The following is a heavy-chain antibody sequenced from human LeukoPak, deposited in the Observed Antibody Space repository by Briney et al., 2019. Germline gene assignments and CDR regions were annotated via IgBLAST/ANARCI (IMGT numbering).Heavy chain of an antibody. V-gene: IGHV4-39*07. Sequence: SETLSLTCTVSGGSIRRSTYYWGWIRQPPGKGLEWIGSFYYSGSTYYNPSLQSRVTISVDTSKNKFSLNLTSLTAADTAVYYCARDRKYYYHMDVWGKGTTVTVSS. CDR2: FYYSGST. CDR3: ARDRKYYYHMDV. D-gene: IGHD1-14*01. J-gene: IGHJ6*03. CDR1: GGSIRRSTYY.